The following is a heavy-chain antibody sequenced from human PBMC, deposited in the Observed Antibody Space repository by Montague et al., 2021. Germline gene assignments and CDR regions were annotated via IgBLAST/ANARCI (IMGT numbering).Heavy chain of an antibody. J-gene: IGHJ3*02. CDR1: GGSISSTSYY. CDR2: IYYSGST. Sequence: SETLFLTCTVSGGSISSTSYYWGWIRQPPGTGLEWIGSIYYSGSTYYNPSLKSRVTISADTSRNQFSLRLRSVTAADTAVYYCARRMGFVVVTEHDAFDIWGQGTMVTVSS. D-gene: IGHD2-21*02. V-gene: IGHV4-39*01. CDR3: ARRMGFVVVTEHDAFDI.